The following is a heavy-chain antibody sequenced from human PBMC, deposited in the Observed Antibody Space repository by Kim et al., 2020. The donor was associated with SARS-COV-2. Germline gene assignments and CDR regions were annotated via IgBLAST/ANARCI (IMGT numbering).Heavy chain of an antibody. CDR3: ARLDILTGYLDY. D-gene: IGHD3-9*01. J-gene: IGHJ4*02. V-gene: IGHV5-51*01. Sequence: RYSPSLQGQVTTSADKSISTAYLQWSSLKASDTAMYYCARLDILTGYLDYWGQGTLVTVSS.